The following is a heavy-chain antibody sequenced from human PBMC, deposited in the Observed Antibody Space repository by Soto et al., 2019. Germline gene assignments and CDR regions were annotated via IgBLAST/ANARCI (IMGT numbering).Heavy chain of an antibody. CDR2: IYYSGST. CDR1: GGSISSGDYY. CDR3: ARARQPYVWGSSLGYYFDY. J-gene: IGHJ4*02. V-gene: IGHV4-30-4*01. D-gene: IGHD3-16*01. Sequence: SETLSLTCTVSGGSISSGDYYWSWIRQPPGKGLEWIGYIYYSGSTYYNPSLKSRVTISVDTSKNQFSLKLSSVTAADTAVYYCARARQPYVWGSSLGYYFDYWGQGTLVTVSS.